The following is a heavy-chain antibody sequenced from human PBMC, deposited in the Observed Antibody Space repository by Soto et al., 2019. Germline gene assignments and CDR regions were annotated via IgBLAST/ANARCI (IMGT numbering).Heavy chain of an antibody. CDR2: ITSSGSTI. CDR1: GFTFSSYE. CDR3: ARDGRYSYGSKIMDV. V-gene: IGHV3-48*03. Sequence: EVQLVESGGGLVQPGGSLRLSCAVSGFTFSSYEMNWVRQAPGKGLEWVSYITSSGSTIYYADSVKGRFTISRDNAKNSLYLQMNSLRAEDTAIYYCARDGRYSYGSKIMDVWGQGTTVTVSS. D-gene: IGHD5-18*01. J-gene: IGHJ6*02.